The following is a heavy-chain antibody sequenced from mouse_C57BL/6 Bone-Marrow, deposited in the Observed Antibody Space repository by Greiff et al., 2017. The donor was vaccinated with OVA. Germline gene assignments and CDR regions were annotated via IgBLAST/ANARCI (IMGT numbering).Heavy chain of an antibody. V-gene: IGHV1-15*01. D-gene: IGHD2-1*01. J-gene: IGHJ3*01. CDR2: IDPETGGT. CDR3: TIYYGNLAWFAY. Sequence: LVRPGASVTLSCKASGYTFTDYEMHWVKQTPVHGLEWIGAIDPETGGTAYNQKFKGKAILTADKSSSTAYMELRSLTSEDSAVYYCTIYYGNLAWFAYWGQGTLVTVSA. CDR1: GYTFTDYE.